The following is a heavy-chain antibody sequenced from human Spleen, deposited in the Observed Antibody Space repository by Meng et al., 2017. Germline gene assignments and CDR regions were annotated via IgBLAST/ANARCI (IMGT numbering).Heavy chain of an antibody. V-gene: IGHV3-33*01. J-gene: IGHJ4*02. Sequence: VERVESGVGVVHPGMSLGLSCAASGFTFSSDGMHWVRQAPGKGLEWVAVIWYDGNNKYYADSVKGRFTISRDNSKNTLYLQMNSLRAEDTAVYYCARDTLYYGDYGYCDYWGQGTLVTVSS. D-gene: IGHD4-17*01. CDR3: ARDTLYYGDYGYCDY. CDR1: GFTFSSDG. CDR2: IWYDGNNK.